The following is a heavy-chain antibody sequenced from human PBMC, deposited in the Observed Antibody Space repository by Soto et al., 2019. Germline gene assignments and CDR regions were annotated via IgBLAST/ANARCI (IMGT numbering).Heavy chain of an antibody. CDR1: VDSVSSDSSA. V-gene: IGHV6-1*01. Sequence: SQTLSLTCAISVDSVSSDSSAWNWIRQSPSRGLEWLGRTYYRSKWYTDYAVFVKSRISINPDTSKNHFSLQLNSVTPEDTAVYYCARKGIAAVEIWGQGTMVTVSS. CDR3: ARKGIAAVEI. J-gene: IGHJ3*02. CDR2: TYYRSKWYT. D-gene: IGHD6-13*01.